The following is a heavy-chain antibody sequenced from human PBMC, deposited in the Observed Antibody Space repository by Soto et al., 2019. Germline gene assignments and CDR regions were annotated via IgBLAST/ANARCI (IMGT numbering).Heavy chain of an antibody. CDR1: GFTFSSYW. CDR2: IKQDGSEK. CDR3: ARDLPARLRYKPMDV. J-gene: IGHJ6*03. Sequence: SLRLSCAASGFTFSSYWMSWVRQAPGKGLEWVANIKQDGSEKYYVDSVKGRFTISRDNAKNSLYLQMNSLRAEDTAVYYCARDLPARLRYKPMDVWGKGTTVTVSS. D-gene: IGHD3-9*01. V-gene: IGHV3-7*01.